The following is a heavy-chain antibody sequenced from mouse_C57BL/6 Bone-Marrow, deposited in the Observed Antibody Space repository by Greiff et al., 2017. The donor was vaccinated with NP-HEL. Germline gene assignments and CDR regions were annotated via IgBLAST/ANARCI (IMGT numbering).Heavy chain of an antibody. CDR3: ARNPSIYYYGSSYAGDAMDY. CDR2: IWSGGST. V-gene: IGHV2-2*01. Sequence: QVQLKESGPGLVQPSQSLSITCTVSGFSLTSYGVHWVRQSPGKGLEWLGVIWSGGSTDYNAAFISRLSISKDNSKSQVFFKMNSLQADDTAIYYCARNPSIYYYGSSYAGDAMDYWGQGTSVTVSS. D-gene: IGHD1-1*01. J-gene: IGHJ4*01. CDR1: GFSLTSYG.